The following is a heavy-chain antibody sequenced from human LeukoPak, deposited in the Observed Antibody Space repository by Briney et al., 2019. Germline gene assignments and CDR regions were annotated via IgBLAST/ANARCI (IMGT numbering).Heavy chain of an antibody. D-gene: IGHD5-18*01. CDR3: TRVSRASLWLPLDS. Sequence: SETLSLTCIVSGDSISSSYWSWIRQPPGKGLEWIGYIHYTGSTNYNPSLRSRVTISIDTSKNQSSLKMSSVTAADTAVYYCTRVSRASLWLPLDSWGQGTLVTVSS. CDR1: GDSISSSY. J-gene: IGHJ4*02. CDR2: IHYTGST. V-gene: IGHV4-59*08.